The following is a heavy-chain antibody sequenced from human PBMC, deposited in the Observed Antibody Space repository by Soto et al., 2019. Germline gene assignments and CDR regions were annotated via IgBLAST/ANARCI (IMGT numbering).Heavy chain of an antibody. CDR1: GYTFTGYY. J-gene: IGHJ4*02. CDR3: ASELQGIDY. D-gene: IGHD3-10*01. Sequence: ASVQVSCKTSGYTFTGYYLHWVRQAPGQGLEWMGWIFPNSGGTKFAQNFQGRVTMTRDTSISTAYMELSRLRSDDTAVYYCASELQGIDYWGQGTLVTVSS. V-gene: IGHV1-2*02. CDR2: IFPNSGGT.